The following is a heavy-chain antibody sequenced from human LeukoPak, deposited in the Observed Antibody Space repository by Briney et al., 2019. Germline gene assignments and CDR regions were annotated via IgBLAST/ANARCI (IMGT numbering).Heavy chain of an antibody. CDR1: GGSISSYY. CDR3: ACLTTADAFDI. D-gene: IGHD3-22*01. V-gene: IGHV4-59*01. J-gene: IGHJ3*02. CDR2: IYDSGST. Sequence: SETLSLACTVSGGSISSYYWSWIRQPPGKGLEWIGYIYDSGSTNYNPSLKSRVTISVDTSKNQFSLKLSSVTAADTAVYYCACLTTADAFDIWGQGTMVTVSS.